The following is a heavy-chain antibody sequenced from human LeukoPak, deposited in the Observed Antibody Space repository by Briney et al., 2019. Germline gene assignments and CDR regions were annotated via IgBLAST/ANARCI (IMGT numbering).Heavy chain of an antibody. CDR2: INSDGSST. D-gene: IGHD3-3*01. Sequence: GRSLRLSCAASGFTFSSYWMHWVRQAPGKGLVWVSRINSDGSSTTYADSVKGRFTISRDNAKNTLYLQMNSLRVEDTAVYYCARDPYDFWSGFDYWGQGTLVTVSS. J-gene: IGHJ4*02. CDR3: ARDPYDFWSGFDY. V-gene: IGHV3-74*01. CDR1: GFTFSSYW.